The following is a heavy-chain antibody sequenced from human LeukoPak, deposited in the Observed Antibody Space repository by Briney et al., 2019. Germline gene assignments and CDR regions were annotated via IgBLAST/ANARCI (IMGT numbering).Heavy chain of an antibody. J-gene: IGHJ5*02. D-gene: IGHD1-26*01. CDR1: GFTFSSYA. CDR3: AKVGTYFNWFDP. V-gene: IGHV3-23*01. Sequence: QPGGSLRLSCAASGFTFSSYAMSWVRQAPVKALEGVSAISGSGGSTYYADSVKGRFTISRDNSKNTLYLQMNSLRAEDTAVYYCAKVGTYFNWFDPWGQGTLVTVSS. CDR2: ISGSGGST.